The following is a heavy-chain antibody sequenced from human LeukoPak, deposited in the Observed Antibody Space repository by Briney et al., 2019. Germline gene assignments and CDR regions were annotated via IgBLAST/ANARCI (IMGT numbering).Heavy chain of an antibody. CDR3: ARKKYYYGSGSYYPFDY. D-gene: IGHD3-10*01. J-gene: IGHJ4*02. CDR2: IYPGDSDT. V-gene: IGHV5-51*01. CDR1: GYSFTSYW. Sequence: GESLKISCKGSGYSFTSYWIGWVRQMPGKGLEWMGIIYPGDSDTRYSPSFQGQVTISADKSISTAYLQWSSLKASDTAMYYCARKKYYYGSGSYYPFDYWGQGALVTVSS.